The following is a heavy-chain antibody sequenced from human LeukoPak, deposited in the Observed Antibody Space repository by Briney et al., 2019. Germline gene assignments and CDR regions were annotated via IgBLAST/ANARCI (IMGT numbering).Heavy chain of an antibody. CDR3: ARERGLPRLAMIVGNWFDP. Sequence: RASVKVSCKASGYTFTGYYMHWVRQAPGQGLEWMGWINPNSGGTNYAQKFQGRVTMTRDTSISTAYMELSRLRSDDTAVYYCARERGLPRLAMIVGNWFDPWGQGTLVTVSS. D-gene: IGHD3-22*01. J-gene: IGHJ5*02. CDR2: INPNSGGT. V-gene: IGHV1-2*02. CDR1: GYTFTGYY.